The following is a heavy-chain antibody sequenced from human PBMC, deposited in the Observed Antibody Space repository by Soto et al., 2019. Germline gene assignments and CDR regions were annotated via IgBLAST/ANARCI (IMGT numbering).Heavy chain of an antibody. V-gene: IGHV2-5*02. D-gene: IGHD2-15*01. CDR2: IFWDDDE. CDR1: GFSLTTTEVG. CDR3: VHRKYCSGGSCFDH. Sequence: QITLKESGPTLVKPTQTLTLTCTFSGFSLTTTEVGVGWVRQTPGKALEWLAIIFWDDDERYSPSLRSRLTITKDTSKNQVVLSVGNVDPVDTGTYYCVHRKYCSGGSCFDHWGQGTLVTVSS. J-gene: IGHJ4*02.